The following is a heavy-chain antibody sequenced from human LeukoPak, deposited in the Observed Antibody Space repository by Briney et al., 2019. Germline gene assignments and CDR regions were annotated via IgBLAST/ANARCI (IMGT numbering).Heavy chain of an antibody. Sequence: GGSLRLSCVASGFTFGTYAMHWVRQAPGKGLEWMAVISDDGNNQYYADSVKGRFTISRDNSRNTMYLQMSSLRAEDTAVYYCGREDSMIRGRPIPPIDYRGQGILVTVSS. CDR2: ISDDGNNQ. V-gene: IGHV3-30-3*01. CDR3: GREDSMIRGRPIPPIDY. CDR1: GFTFGTYA. J-gene: IGHJ4*02. D-gene: IGHD3-10*01.